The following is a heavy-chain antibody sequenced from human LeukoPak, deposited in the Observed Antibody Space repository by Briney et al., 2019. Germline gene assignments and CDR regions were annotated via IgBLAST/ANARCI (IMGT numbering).Heavy chain of an antibody. CDR3: ARVAWFGELLDPYYFDY. CDR2: IYYSGST. J-gene: IGHJ4*02. V-gene: IGHV4-59*01. D-gene: IGHD3-10*01. CDR1: GGSISSYY. Sequence: SETLSLTCTVSGGSISSYYWSWIRQPPGKGLEWIGYIYYSGSTNYNPSLKSRVTISVDTSKNQFSLKLSSVTAADTAVYYCARVAWFGELLDPYYFDYWGQGTLVTVSS.